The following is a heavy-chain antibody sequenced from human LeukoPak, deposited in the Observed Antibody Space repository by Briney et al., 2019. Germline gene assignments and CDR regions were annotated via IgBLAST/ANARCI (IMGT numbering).Heavy chain of an antibody. V-gene: IGHV3-30*02. J-gene: IGHJ4*02. D-gene: IGHD3-10*01. CDR3: ARAASGVRQEHYFDQ. Sequence: GGSLRLSCAASGFTFNTYGMHWVRQAPGKGLEWVALKRYDGSSENYADSVKGRFTISRDNSKNTLYLEMNSLSVEDTAVYYCARAASGVRQEHYFDQWGQGTLVTVSS. CDR1: GFTFNTYG. CDR2: KRYDGSSE.